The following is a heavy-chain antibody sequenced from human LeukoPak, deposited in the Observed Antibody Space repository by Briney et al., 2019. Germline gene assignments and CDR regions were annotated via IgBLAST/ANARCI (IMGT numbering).Heavy chain of an antibody. D-gene: IGHD2-2*01. Sequence: RASVKVSCKASGYTFTGYYIHWVRQAPGQGLEWVGWMNPNSGDTNYARSFQGRVTMTRDTSISTAYMELSRLRFDDTAVYYCAKDPFDQMLPENWFDPWGQGTLVTVSS. V-gene: IGHV1-2*02. CDR1: GYTFTGYY. J-gene: IGHJ5*02. CDR2: MNPNSGDT. CDR3: AKDPFDQMLPENWFDP.